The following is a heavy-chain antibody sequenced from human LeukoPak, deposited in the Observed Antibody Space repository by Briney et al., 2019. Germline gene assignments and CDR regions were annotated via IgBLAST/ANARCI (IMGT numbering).Heavy chain of an antibody. Sequence: GGSLRLSCAASGFTFSNAWMSWVRQAPGKGLEWVGRIKSKTDGGTTDYAAPVKGRFTISRDDSKNTLYLQMNSLETEDTAVYYCAKDYHDYGDYEGFDYWGQGTLVTVSS. J-gene: IGHJ4*02. CDR3: AKDYHDYGDYEGFDY. CDR1: GFTFSNAW. D-gene: IGHD4-17*01. V-gene: IGHV3-15*01. CDR2: IKSKTDGGTT.